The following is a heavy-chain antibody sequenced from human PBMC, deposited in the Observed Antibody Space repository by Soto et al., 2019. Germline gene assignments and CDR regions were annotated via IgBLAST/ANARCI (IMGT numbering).Heavy chain of an antibody. Sequence: GGSLRLSCAASGFTFSDYYMSWIRQAPGKGQEWVSYISSSGSTIYYADSVKGRFTISRDNAKNSLYLQMNSLRAEDTAVYYCARVVAGTYYYDSRGYSPRWFDPWGQGTLVTVSS. J-gene: IGHJ5*02. CDR2: ISSSGSTI. V-gene: IGHV3-11*01. D-gene: IGHD3-22*01. CDR3: ARVVAGTYYYDSRGYSPRWFDP. CDR1: GFTFSDYY.